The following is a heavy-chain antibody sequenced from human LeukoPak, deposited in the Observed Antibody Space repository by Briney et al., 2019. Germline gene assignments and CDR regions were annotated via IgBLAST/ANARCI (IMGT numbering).Heavy chain of an antibody. D-gene: IGHD1-26*01. Sequence: GGSLRLSCAASGFTFSDYYMSWIRQAPGKGLEWVSYISSSSSYENYADSVKGRFTISRDNAKNSLYLQMNSLRAEDTAVYYCARTYPTYGGSSRGLDYWGQGTLVTVSS. V-gene: IGHV3-11*03. CDR2: ISSSSSYE. CDR1: GFTFSDYY. CDR3: ARTYPTYGGSSRGLDY. J-gene: IGHJ4*02.